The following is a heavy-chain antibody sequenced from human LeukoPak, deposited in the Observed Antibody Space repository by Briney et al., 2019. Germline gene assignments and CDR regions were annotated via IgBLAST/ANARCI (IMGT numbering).Heavy chain of an antibody. V-gene: IGHV4-59*01. Sequence: SGALSLTFTGSGGSISCYFWGWIRQPPGKGPGGIWYIYYSGSTNYNPSLKSRVTISVDTSKNQFSLKLSSVTAADTAVYYCARESGYDSSGYYFINWGQGTLVTVSS. CDR1: GGSISCYF. J-gene: IGHJ4*02. D-gene: IGHD3-22*01. CDR2: IYYSGST. CDR3: ARESGYDSSGYYFIN.